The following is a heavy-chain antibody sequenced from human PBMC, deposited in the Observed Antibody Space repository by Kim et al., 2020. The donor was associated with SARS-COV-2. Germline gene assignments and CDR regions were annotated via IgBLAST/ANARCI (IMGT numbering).Heavy chain of an antibody. CDR2: IYSGGST. V-gene: IGHV3-53*01. CDR3: AGYVYDSSGSINWFDP. D-gene: IGHD3-22*01. Sequence: GGSLRLSCAASGFTVSSNYMSWVRQAPGKGLEWVSVIYSGGSTYYADSVKGRFTISRDNSKNTLYLQMNSLRAEDTAVYYCAGYVYDSSGSINWFDPWGQGTLVTVSS. J-gene: IGHJ5*02. CDR1: GFTVSSNY.